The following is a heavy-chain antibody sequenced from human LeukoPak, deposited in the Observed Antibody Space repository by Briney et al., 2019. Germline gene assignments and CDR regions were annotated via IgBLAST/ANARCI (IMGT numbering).Heavy chain of an antibody. CDR2: IIPILGIA. J-gene: IGHJ6*02. CDR3: ARDYTAMVTGYYYGMDV. D-gene: IGHD5-18*01. CDR1: GGTFSSYA. V-gene: IGHV1-69*04. Sequence: SVKVSCKASGGTFSSYAISLVRQAPGQGLEWMGRIIPILGIANYAQKFQGRVTITADKSTSTAYMELSSLRSEDTAVYYCARDYTAMVTGYYYGMDVWGQGTTVTVSS.